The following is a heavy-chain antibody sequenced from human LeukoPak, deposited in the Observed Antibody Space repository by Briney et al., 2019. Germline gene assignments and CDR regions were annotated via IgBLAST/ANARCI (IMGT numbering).Heavy chain of an antibody. V-gene: IGHV4-39*07. Sequence: SETLSLTCTVSGGSIWTSDYYWGCIRQFPGKGLEWIGTISDGGSTYYNPSLKSRVTISVDTSKNQFSLKLSSVTAADTAVYYCARTYGDYSNWFDPWGQGTLVTVSS. CDR2: ISDGGST. D-gene: IGHD4-17*01. CDR3: ARTYGDYSNWFDP. J-gene: IGHJ5*02. CDR1: GGSIWTSDYY.